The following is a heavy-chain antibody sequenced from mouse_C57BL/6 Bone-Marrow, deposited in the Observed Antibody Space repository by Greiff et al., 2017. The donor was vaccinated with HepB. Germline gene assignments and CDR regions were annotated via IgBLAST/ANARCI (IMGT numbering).Heavy chain of an antibody. CDR3: ARSYDGYYWYFDV. J-gene: IGHJ1*03. V-gene: IGHV5-17*01. Sequence: EVQVVESGGGLVKPGGSLKLSCAASGFTFSDYGMHWVRQAPEKGLEWVAYISSGSSTIYYADTVKGRFTISRDNAKNTLFLQMTSLRSEDTAMYYCARSYDGYYWYFDVWGTGTTVTVSS. CDR1: GFTFSDYG. D-gene: IGHD2-3*01. CDR2: ISSGSSTI.